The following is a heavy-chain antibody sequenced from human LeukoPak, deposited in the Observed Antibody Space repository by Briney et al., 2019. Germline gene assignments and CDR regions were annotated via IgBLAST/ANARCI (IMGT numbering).Heavy chain of an antibody. Sequence: AGSLSLSCEASGFSFSMYDMTWVRQAPWKGLEYVSSISSRSTYRFSADSVRGRFTISRDDAKNLLFLHMNSLRGDDTAVYYCARLGPGRDVSNSFDLWGQGTLVTVSS. D-gene: IGHD5-24*01. CDR2: ISSRSTYR. CDR1: GFSFSMYD. J-gene: IGHJ4*02. V-gene: IGHV3-21*06. CDR3: ARLGPGRDVSNSFDL.